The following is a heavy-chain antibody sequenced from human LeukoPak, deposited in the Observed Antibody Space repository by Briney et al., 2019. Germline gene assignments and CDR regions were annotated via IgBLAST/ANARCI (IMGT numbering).Heavy chain of an antibody. J-gene: IGHJ4*02. Sequence: PGGSLRLSCAASGFTFSSYAMHWVRQAPGKGLEWVAVISYDGSNKYYADSVKGRFTISRDNSKNTLYLQMNSLRAEDTAVYCGAVSTVRGVIINYFDYWGQGTLVTVAS. CDR3: AVSTVRGVIINYFDY. CDR1: GFTFSSYA. D-gene: IGHD3-10*01. CDR2: ISYDGSNK. V-gene: IGHV3-30-3*01.